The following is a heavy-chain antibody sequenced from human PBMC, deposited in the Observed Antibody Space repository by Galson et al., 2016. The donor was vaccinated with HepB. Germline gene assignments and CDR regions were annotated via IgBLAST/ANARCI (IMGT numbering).Heavy chain of an antibody. J-gene: IGHJ4*02. D-gene: IGHD3-10*01. CDR2: VRASGNGGST. CDR1: GFTSSNYD. Sequence: SLRLSCAASGFTSSNYDMSWVRQAPGKGLQWVSVVRASGNGGSTHYADSVKGRFTISRDTSKNTLYLQMNSLRAEATAVYYCAILGMYYRDTRDYFTEDCWGQGALVTVPS. CDR3: AILGMYYRDTRDYFTEDC. V-gene: IGHV3-23*01.